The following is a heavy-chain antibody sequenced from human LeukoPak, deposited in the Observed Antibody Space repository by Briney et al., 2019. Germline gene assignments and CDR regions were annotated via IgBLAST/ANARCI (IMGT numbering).Heavy chain of an antibody. V-gene: IGHV3-9*01. D-gene: IGHD2-15*01. CDR2: ISWNSGSI. CDR1: GFTFDDYA. CDR3: AKDMRAGYCSGGSCYLGRAFDI. Sequence: PGGSLRLSCAASGFTFDDYAMHWVRQAPGKGLEWVSGISWNSGSIGYADSVRGRFTISRDNAKNSLYLQMNSLRAEDTALYYCAKDMRAGYCSGGSCYLGRAFDIWGQGTMVTVSS. J-gene: IGHJ3*02.